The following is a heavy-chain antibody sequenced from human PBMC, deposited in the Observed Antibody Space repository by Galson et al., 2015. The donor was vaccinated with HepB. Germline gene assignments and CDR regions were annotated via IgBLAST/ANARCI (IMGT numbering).Heavy chain of an antibody. V-gene: IGHV3-48*01. D-gene: IGHD3-16*02. Sequence: SLRLSCAASGITLGPSSMNWVRQAPGKGLEWVSYISGGSGSRIFYAESVKGRFTISRDNSKNTLYLQLNSLRAEDTAVYYCAKDKDYVWGSYRYPDWFDPWGQGTLVTVSS. J-gene: IGHJ5*02. CDR1: GITLGPSS. CDR3: AKDKDYVWGSYRYPDWFDP. CDR2: ISGGSGSRI.